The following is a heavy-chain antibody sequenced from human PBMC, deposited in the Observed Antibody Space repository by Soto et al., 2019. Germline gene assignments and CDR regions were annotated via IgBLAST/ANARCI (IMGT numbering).Heavy chain of an antibody. CDR1: GYTFTGYY. V-gene: IGHV1-2*02. CDR2: INPNSGGT. J-gene: IGHJ4*02. Sequence: EASVKVSCKASGYTFTGYYMHWVRQAPGQGLEWMGWINPNSGGTNYAQKFQGRVTMTRDTSISTAYMELSRLRSDDTAVYYCARDPSSSPEFDYWGQGTLVTVSS. D-gene: IGHD6-6*01. CDR3: ARDPSSSPEFDY.